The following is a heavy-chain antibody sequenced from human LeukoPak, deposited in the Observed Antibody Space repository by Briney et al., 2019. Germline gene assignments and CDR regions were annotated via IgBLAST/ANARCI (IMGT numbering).Heavy chain of an antibody. CDR1: GFTFRTYA. CDR3: ATTVTLDF. Sequence: PGGSLRLSCAASGFTFRTYAMSWVRQAPGKGLEWVSVITGTGGGGNKTYYADSVRGRFSISRDDSKNVLFLQMNDLRVDDTAVYSCATTVTLDFWGQGTRVLVSS. J-gene: IGHJ4*01. D-gene: IGHD1-1*01. CDR2: ITGTGGGGNKT. V-gene: IGHV3-23*01.